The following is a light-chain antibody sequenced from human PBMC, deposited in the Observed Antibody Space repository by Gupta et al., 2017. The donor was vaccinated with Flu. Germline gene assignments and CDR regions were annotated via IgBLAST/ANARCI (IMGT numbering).Light chain of an antibody. CDR3: QAGDSSTEV. CDR1: KLGDNY. Sequence: SSELTQPPSVSVSPGQTASITCSGDKLGDNYACWYQQKPGQSPVLVIYQDSKRPAGIPARFSGSNSGNTATLTISGTQAMDEADYYCQAGDSSTEVFGTGTKVTVL. CDR2: QDS. J-gene: IGLJ1*01. V-gene: IGLV3-1*01.